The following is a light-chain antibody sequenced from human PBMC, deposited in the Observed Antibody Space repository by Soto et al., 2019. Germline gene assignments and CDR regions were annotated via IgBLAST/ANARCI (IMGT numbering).Light chain of an antibody. CDR2: GAT. J-gene: IGKJ2*01. CDR3: QQSFSTFWT. V-gene: IGKV1-39*01. CDR1: QNINTY. Sequence: DIQMTQSPSSLSASVGDRVTITCRASQNINTYLNWYQQKPGRAPKLLIYGATSLQSGVPSRFSGSGFGTDFTLTITSLRPEDFATYYCQQSFSTFWTFVHGTNLEIK.